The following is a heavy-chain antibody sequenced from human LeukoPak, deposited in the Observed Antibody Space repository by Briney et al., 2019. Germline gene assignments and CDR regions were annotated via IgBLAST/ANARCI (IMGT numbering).Heavy chain of an antibody. CDR2: IIPILGIA. CDR1: GGTFSSYA. V-gene: IGHV1-69*04. D-gene: IGHD3-22*01. Sequence: GASVKVSCKASGGTFSSYAISWVRQAPGQGLEWMGRIIPILGIANYAQKFQGRVTITADKSTSTAYMELRSLRSDDTAVYYCARASYYYDSSGYYFIDDYWGQGTLVTVSS. J-gene: IGHJ4*02. CDR3: ARASYYYDSSGYYFIDDY.